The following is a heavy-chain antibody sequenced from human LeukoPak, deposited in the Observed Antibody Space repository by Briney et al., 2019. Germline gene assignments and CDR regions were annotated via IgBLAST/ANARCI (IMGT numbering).Heavy chain of an antibody. CDR3: ANGYCSGGSCYPGFDY. Sequence: EASVKVSCKASGYTFTSYYMHWVRQAPGQGLEWMGIINPSGGSTSYAQKFQGRVTMTRDTSTSTVYMELSSLRSEDTAVYYCANGYCSGGSCYPGFDYWGQGTLVTVSS. CDR2: INPSGGST. J-gene: IGHJ4*02. CDR1: GYTFTSYY. D-gene: IGHD2-15*01. V-gene: IGHV1-46*01.